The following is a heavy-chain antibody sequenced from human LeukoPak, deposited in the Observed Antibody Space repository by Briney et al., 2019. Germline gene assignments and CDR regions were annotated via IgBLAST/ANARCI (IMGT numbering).Heavy chain of an antibody. CDR1: GGTFSSYA. J-gene: IGHJ6*03. Sequence: SVKVSCKASGGTFSSYAISWVRQAPGQGLEWMGGIIPIFGTANYAQKFQGRVTITTDESTSTAYMELSSLRSEDTAVYYCARESLAARNYYYYYMDVWGKGTTVTVSS. D-gene: IGHD6-6*01. CDR2: IIPIFGTA. CDR3: ARESLAARNYYYYYMDV. V-gene: IGHV1-69*05.